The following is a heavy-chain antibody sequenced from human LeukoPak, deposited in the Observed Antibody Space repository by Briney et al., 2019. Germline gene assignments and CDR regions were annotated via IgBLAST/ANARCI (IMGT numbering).Heavy chain of an antibody. D-gene: IGHD1-26*01. CDR3: ARRARVGATPGHIWLDP. Sequence: SETLSLTCAVYGGSFSGYYWSWIRQPPGKGLEWIGEINHSGSTNYNPSLKSRVTISVDTSKNQFSLKLSSVTAADTAVYYCARRARVGATPGHIWLDPWGQGALVTVSS. J-gene: IGHJ5*02. CDR2: INHSGST. CDR1: GGSFSGYY. V-gene: IGHV4-34*01.